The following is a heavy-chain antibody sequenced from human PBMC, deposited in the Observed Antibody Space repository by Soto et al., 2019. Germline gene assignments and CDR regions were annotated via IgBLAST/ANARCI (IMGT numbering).Heavy chain of an antibody. Sequence: GGSLRLSCAASGFTFSNAWMSWVRQAPGKGLEWVGRIKSKTDGGTTDYAAPVKGRFTISRDDSKNTLYLQMNSLKTEDTAVYYCTAYLGYCSGGSCLSGDYWGQGTLVTVSS. D-gene: IGHD2-15*01. J-gene: IGHJ4*02. CDR3: TAYLGYCSGGSCLSGDY. CDR2: IKSKTDGGTT. V-gene: IGHV3-15*01. CDR1: GFTFSNAW.